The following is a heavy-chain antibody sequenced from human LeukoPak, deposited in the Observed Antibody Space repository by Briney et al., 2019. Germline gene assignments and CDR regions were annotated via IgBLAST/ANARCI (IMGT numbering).Heavy chain of an antibody. V-gene: IGHV3-15*01. Sequence: GGSLRLSCSASEFTLRDAWMNWVRQAPGKGLEWVARIKSKTDGGTTDYAAPVKGRFTISRDDSKNTLYLQMDSLRTEDTAVYYCTTKQTIAVAGADHWGQGTLVTVSS. J-gene: IGHJ4*02. CDR2: IKSKTDGGTT. CDR3: TTKQTIAVAGADH. D-gene: IGHD6-19*01. CDR1: EFTLRDAW.